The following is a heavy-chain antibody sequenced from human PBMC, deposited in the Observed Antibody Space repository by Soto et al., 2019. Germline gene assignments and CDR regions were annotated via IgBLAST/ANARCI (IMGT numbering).Heavy chain of an antibody. CDR2: ISYDGSNK. D-gene: IGHD3-3*01. J-gene: IGHJ3*02. CDR3: AKSPGGYYSFDI. CDR1: GFPFSSYG. V-gene: IGHV3-30*18. Sequence: PGGSMRLSCAASGFPFSSYGMHWVRQAPGKGLEWVAVISYDGSNKYYADSVKGRFTISRDNSKNTLYLQMNSLRAEDTAVYYCAKSPGGYYSFDIWGQGTMVTVSS.